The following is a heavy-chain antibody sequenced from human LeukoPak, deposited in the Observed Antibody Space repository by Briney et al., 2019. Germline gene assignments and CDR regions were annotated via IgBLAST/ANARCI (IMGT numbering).Heavy chain of an antibody. CDR1: GFTVSSNY. CDR3: AKDGYSSMTFYYSDY. Sequence: PGGSLRLSCAASGFTVSSNYMSWVRQAPGKGLEWVSVIYSGGSTYYADSVKGRFTISRDNSMNTLSLQMNSLRAEDTAVYYCAKDGYSSMTFYYSDYWGPGTLVTVSS. J-gene: IGHJ4*02. V-gene: IGHV3-53*05. CDR2: IYSGGST. D-gene: IGHD6-13*01.